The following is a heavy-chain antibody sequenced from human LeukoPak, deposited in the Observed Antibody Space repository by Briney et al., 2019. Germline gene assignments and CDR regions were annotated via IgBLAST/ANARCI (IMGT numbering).Heavy chain of an antibody. D-gene: IGHD6-13*01. J-gene: IGHJ4*02. Sequence: PGGSLRLSCAASGFTFIGYGMHWVRQAPGKGLEWVAFIPYDGSNKYYADSVKGRFTISRDNSKNTLYLQMNSLRAEDTAVYYCARAGGSSWYAPFDYWGQGTLVTVSS. CDR3: ARAGGSSWYAPFDY. CDR2: IPYDGSNK. V-gene: IGHV3-30*02. CDR1: GFTFIGYG.